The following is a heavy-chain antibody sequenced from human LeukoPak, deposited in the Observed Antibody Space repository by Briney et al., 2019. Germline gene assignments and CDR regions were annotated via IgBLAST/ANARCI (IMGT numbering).Heavy chain of an antibody. D-gene: IGHD2-21*02. J-gene: IGHJ6*02. CDR1: GFTLSSYS. CDR2: ISSSSSYI. CDR3: ASVGVVVTATYYYYGMDV. V-gene: IGHV3-21*01. Sequence: PGGSLRLSRAASGFTLSSYSMNWARQAPGKGLEWVSSISSSSSYIYYADSVKGRFTISRDNAKNSLYLQMNSLRAEDTAVYYCASVGVVVTATYYYYGMDVWGQGTTATVSS.